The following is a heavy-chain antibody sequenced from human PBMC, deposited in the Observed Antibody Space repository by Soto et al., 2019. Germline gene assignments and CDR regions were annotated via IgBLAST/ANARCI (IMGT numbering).Heavy chain of an antibody. D-gene: IGHD3-22*01. CDR3: ARGLISGYYLYDAFDI. Sequence: PSETLCLTCTVSGGSISSGGYYWSWIRQHPGKGLEWIGYIYYSGSTYYNPSLKSRVTISVDTSKNQFSLKLSSVTAAETAVYYCARGLISGYYLYDAFDIWGQGTMVT. CDR2: IYYSGST. V-gene: IGHV4-31*03. J-gene: IGHJ3*02. CDR1: GGSISSGGYY.